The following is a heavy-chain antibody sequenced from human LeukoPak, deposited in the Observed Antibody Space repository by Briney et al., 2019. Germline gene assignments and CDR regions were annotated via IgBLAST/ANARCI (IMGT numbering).Heavy chain of an antibody. J-gene: IGHJ4*02. V-gene: IGHV4-4*02. D-gene: IGHD3-9*01. CDR1: GGSISSGNW. CDR3: AREGSDYDILPGYYPLGY. Sequence: SETLSLTCTVSGGSISSGNWWSWVRQPPGKGLEWIGEIYHSGSTNYNPSLKSRVTISVDKSKNQFSLKLTSVTAADTAVYYCAREGSDYDILPGYYPLGYWGQGTLVTVSS. CDR2: IYHSGST.